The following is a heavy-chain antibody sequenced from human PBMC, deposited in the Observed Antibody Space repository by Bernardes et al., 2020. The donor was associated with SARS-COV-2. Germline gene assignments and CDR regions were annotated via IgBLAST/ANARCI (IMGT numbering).Heavy chain of an antibody. D-gene: IGHD2-15*01. CDR2: IYYPGSI. V-gene: IGHV4-61*01. J-gene: IGHJ5*02. Sequence: SETLTLTCSVSRGSVSFESNYWTWIRQPTGKGLEWIGYIYYPGSINYNPSLKSRVTISVDTSKNQFSLKLTSVTAADTAVYYCVRGTGFCSGGSCGWIDPWGQGTLVSVSS. CDR3: VRGTGFCSGGSCGWIDP. CDR1: RGSVSFESNY.